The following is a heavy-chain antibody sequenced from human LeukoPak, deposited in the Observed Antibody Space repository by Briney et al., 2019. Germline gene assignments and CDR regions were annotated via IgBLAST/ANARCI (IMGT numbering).Heavy chain of an antibody. J-gene: IGHJ2*01. CDR2: IIPVFGTA. Sequence: ASVKVSCKASGGTFSSYAISWVRQAPGQGLEWMGGIIPVFGTASYAQKFQDRVTIVTDESTSTAYMELSSLRSEDTALYYCARTGGRDGYNYGWYFDLWGRGTLVTVSS. D-gene: IGHD5-24*01. CDR3: ARTGGRDGYNYGWYFDL. CDR1: GGTFSSYA. V-gene: IGHV1-69*05.